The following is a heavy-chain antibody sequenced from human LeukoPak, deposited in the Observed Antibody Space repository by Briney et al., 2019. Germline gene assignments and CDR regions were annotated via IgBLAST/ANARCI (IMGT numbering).Heavy chain of an antibody. CDR1: GFTFSNYA. CDR2: IKEDGSEK. D-gene: IGHD3-22*01. V-gene: IGHV3-7*01. J-gene: IGHJ4*02. Sequence: GGSLRLSCAASGFTFSNYAMTWVRQAPGKGLEWVANIKEDGSEKYYADSVKGRFTISRDNAKNSLYLQMNSLRAEDTAVYYCAGYYYDSTTYRDYWGQGTLVTVSS. CDR3: AGYYYDSTTYRDY.